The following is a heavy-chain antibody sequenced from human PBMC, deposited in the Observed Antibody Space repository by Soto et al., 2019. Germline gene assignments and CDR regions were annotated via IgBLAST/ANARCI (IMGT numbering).Heavy chain of an antibody. CDR3: ARQTRGRITIFGVVSDDAFDI. CDR2: IYYSGST. CDR1: GGSISSYY. J-gene: IGHJ3*02. Sequence: QVQLQESGPGLVKPSETLSLTCTVSGGSISSYYWSWIRQPPGKGLEWIGYIYYSGSTNYNPSLKSRVTISVDTSKNQFSLKLSSVTAADTAVYYCARQTRGRITIFGVVSDDAFDIWGQGTMVTVSS. D-gene: IGHD3-3*01. V-gene: IGHV4-59*08.